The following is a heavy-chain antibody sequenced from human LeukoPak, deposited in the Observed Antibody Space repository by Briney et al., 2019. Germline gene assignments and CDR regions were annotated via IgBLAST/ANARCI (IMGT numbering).Heavy chain of an antibody. D-gene: IGHD3-10*01. J-gene: IGHJ3*02. CDR1: GFTFDDYA. V-gene: IGHV3-9*01. Sequence: QPGRSLRLSSAASGFTFDDYAMHWVRQAPGKGLEWVSGISWNSGSIGYADSVKGRFTISRDNAKNSLYLQMNSLRAEDTALYYCAKEALRSGAFDIWGQGTMVTVSS. CDR2: ISWNSGSI. CDR3: AKEALRSGAFDI.